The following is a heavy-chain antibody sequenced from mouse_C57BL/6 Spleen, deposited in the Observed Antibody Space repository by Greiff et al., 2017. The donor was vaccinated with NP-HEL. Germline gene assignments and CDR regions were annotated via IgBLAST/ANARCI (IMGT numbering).Heavy chain of an antibody. J-gene: IGHJ2*01. V-gene: IGHV3-6*01. CDR2: ISYDGSN. Sequence: EVQLQESGPGLVKPSQSLSLTCSVPGYSITSGYYWNWIRQFPGNKLEWMGYISYDGSNNYNPSLKNRISITRDTSQNQFFLKLNSVTTEDTATYYCARDYGNSPFDYWGQGTTLTVSS. D-gene: IGHD2-1*01. CDR1: GYSITSGYY. CDR3: ARDYGNSPFDY.